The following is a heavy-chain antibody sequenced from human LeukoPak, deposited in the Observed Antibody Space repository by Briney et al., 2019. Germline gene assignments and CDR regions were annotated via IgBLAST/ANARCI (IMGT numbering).Heavy chain of an antibody. CDR2: IYYSGST. CDR3: ASDYGSGGWYFDL. Sequence: PSETLSLTCTVSGGSISSYYWSWIRQPPGKGLEWIGYIYYSGSTNYNPSLKSRVTISVDTSKNQFSLKLSSVTAADTAAYYCASDYGSGGWYFDLWGRGTLVTVSS. D-gene: IGHD3-10*01. CDR1: GGSISSYY. V-gene: IGHV4-59*08. J-gene: IGHJ2*01.